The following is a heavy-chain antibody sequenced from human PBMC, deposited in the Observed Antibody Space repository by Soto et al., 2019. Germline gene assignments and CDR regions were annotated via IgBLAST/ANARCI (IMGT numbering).Heavy chain of an antibody. D-gene: IGHD3-10*01. Sequence: GGSLRLSCAASGFTFSNAWMSWVRQAPGKGLEWVGRIKSKTDGGTTDYAAPVKGRFTISRDDSKNTLYLQMNSLKTEDTAVYYCTTPHGGITMVRGVRSAIDYWGQGTLVTVSS. J-gene: IGHJ4*02. CDR2: IKSKTDGGTT. V-gene: IGHV3-15*01. CDR1: GFTFSNAW. CDR3: TTPHGGITMVRGVRSAIDY.